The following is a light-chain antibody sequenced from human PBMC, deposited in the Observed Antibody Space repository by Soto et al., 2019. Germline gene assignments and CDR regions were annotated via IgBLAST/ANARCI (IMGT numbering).Light chain of an antibody. CDR2: DVD. CDR3: CSYAGSYPFV. V-gene: IGLV2-11*01. CDR1: SGDIGGYNY. Sequence: SALAQPASVSGSPGQSITISCTGTSGDIGGYNYVSWYQQHPGKAPKLMIYDVDKRPSGVPGRFSGSKSGNTASLTISGLQAEDEADYYCCSYAGSYPFVFGTGTKVTVL. J-gene: IGLJ1*01.